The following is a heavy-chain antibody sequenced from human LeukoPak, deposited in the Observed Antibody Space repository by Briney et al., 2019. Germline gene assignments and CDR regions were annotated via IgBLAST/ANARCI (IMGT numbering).Heavy chain of an antibody. Sequence: PGGSLRLSCAASGFTFSSYAMHWVRQAPGKGLEWVAVIPYDGSNKYYADSVKGRFTISRDNSKNTLYLQMNSLRAEDTAVYYCARDSPAYCSGGSCFSGGMDVWGQGTTVTVSS. D-gene: IGHD2-15*01. CDR3: ARDSPAYCSGGSCFSGGMDV. CDR2: IPYDGSNK. CDR1: GFTFSSYA. J-gene: IGHJ6*02. V-gene: IGHV3-30-3*01.